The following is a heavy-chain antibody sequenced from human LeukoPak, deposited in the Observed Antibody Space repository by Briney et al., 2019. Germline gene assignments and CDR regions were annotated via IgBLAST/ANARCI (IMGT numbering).Heavy chain of an antibody. CDR3: ARVRIAGDYFDY. CDR1: GFTFSDYY. J-gene: IGHJ4*02. V-gene: IGHV3-11*01. Sequence: GGSLRLSCAASGFTFSDYYMSWLRQAPGKGLEWVSYISSSGSSIYYADSVKGRFTISRDNAKNSLYLQMNSLRAEDTAVYYCARVRIAGDYFDYWGQGTLVTVSS. CDR2: ISSSGSSI. D-gene: IGHD1-14*01.